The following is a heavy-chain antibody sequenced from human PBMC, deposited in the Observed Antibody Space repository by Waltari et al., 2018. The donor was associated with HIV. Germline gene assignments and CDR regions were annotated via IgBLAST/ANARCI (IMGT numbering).Heavy chain of an antibody. V-gene: IGHV1-2*06. CDR2: INPNSGGT. D-gene: IGHD6-13*01. Sequence: QVQLVQSGAEVTKPGASVKVSCKASGSPFTGYYMHWVRQAPGTGLEWMGRINPNSGGTNYAQKFQGRVTMTRDTSISTAYMELSRLGSDDTAVYYCARGEYSSSQYYYYGMDVWGQGTTVTVSS. CDR3: ARGEYSSSQYYYYGMDV. CDR1: GSPFTGYY. J-gene: IGHJ6*02.